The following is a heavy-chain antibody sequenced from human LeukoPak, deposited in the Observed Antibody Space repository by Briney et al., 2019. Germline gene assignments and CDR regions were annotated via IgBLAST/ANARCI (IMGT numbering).Heavy chain of an antibody. V-gene: IGHV4-59*01. CDR2: IYNSGST. D-gene: IGHD6-13*01. CDR1: GGSISTYY. Sequence: KPSETLSLTCTVSGGSISTYYWSWIRQPPGKGLEWIGYIYNSGSTNYNPSLQSRVTIPVDTSKNQFSLKLTSVTAADTAVYYCAKAVAAAGRFGFDPWGQGTLVTVSS. J-gene: IGHJ5*02. CDR3: AKAVAAAGRFGFDP.